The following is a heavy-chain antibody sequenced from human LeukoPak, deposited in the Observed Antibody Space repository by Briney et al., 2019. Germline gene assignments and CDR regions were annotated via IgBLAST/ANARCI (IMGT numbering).Heavy chain of an antibody. CDR2: INHSGST. V-gene: IGHV4-34*01. Sequence: SETLSPTCAVYGGSFSGYYWSWIRQPPGKGLEWIGEINHSGSTNYNPSLKSRVTISVDTSKNQFSLKLSSVTAADTAVYYCARYGFGEFKYYYYYYYMDVWGKGTTVTISS. D-gene: IGHD3-10*01. J-gene: IGHJ6*03. CDR1: GGSFSGYY. CDR3: ARYGFGEFKYYYYYYYMDV.